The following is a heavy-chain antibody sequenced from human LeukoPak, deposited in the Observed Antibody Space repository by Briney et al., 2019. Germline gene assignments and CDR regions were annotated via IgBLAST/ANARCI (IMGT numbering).Heavy chain of an antibody. Sequence: GRSLRLSCAASGFTFSSYPMHWVRQAPGKGLEWVAVISYDGSSKNYADSVKGRFTISRDNSKNTLYLQMNGLRAEDTAVYYCARGITMMIVAPGYWGQGTLVTVSS. D-gene: IGHD3-22*01. CDR1: GFTFSSYP. CDR2: ISYDGSSK. CDR3: ARGITMMIVAPGY. J-gene: IGHJ4*02. V-gene: IGHV3-30*04.